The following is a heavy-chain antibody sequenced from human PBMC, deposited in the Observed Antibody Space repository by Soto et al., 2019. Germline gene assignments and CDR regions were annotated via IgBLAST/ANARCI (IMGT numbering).Heavy chain of an antibody. CDR2: INHSGST. V-gene: IGHV4-34*01. CDR1: GGSFSGYY. Sequence: PSYRPSLSCSVYGGSFSGYYWSWIRQPPGKGLEWIGEINHSGSTNYNPSLKSRVTISVDTSKNQFSLKLSSVTAADTAVYYCARPAAGMRFFDYWGQGTLVTVSS. CDR3: ARPAAGMRFFDY. J-gene: IGHJ4*02. D-gene: IGHD6-13*01.